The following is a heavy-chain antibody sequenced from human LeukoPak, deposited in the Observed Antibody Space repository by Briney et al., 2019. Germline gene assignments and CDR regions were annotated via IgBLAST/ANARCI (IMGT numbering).Heavy chain of an antibody. CDR1: GFTSSSYW. CDR2: IKQDGSEK. V-gene: IGHV3-7*01. D-gene: IGHD6-13*01. J-gene: IGHJ4*02. CDR3: ARAYSSSWYLFVFDY. Sequence: PGGSLRLSCAASGFTSSSYWMSWVRQAPGKGLEWVANIKQDGSEKYYVDSVKGRFTISRDNAKNSLYLQMNSLRAEDTAVYYCARAYSSSWYLFVFDYWGQGTLVTVSS.